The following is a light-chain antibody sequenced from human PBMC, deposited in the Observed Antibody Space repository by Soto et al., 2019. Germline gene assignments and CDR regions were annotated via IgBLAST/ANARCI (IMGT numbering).Light chain of an antibody. CDR1: RSDVGGYNF. Sequence: QSALTQPPSASGSPGQSVTISCTGTRSDVGGYNFVSWYQQHPGKAPKLLIYEVTQRPSGVPDRFSASKSGNTASLTVSGLQAEDEADYDCTSYAGSNMGVFGTGTKLTVL. J-gene: IGLJ1*01. CDR2: EVT. V-gene: IGLV2-8*01. CDR3: TSYAGSNMGV.